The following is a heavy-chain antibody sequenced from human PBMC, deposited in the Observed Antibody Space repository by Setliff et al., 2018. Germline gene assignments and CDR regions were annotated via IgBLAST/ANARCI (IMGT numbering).Heavy chain of an antibody. Sequence: SETLSLTCAVSGASINSGTYYWSWIRQPPGKGLECIGYIQKSGGTNYNPSLKSRVTISVETSTNQFSLKLRSVTAAATAVYYCARLSWDGLGYHGLDVWGQGTTVTVS. V-gene: IGHV4-61*01. J-gene: IGHJ6*02. CDR1: GASINSGTYY. D-gene: IGHD3-10*01. CDR2: IQKSGGT. CDR3: ARLSWDGLGYHGLDV.